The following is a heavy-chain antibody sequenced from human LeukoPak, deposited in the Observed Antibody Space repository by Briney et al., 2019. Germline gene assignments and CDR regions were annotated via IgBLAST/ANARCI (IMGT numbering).Heavy chain of an antibody. Sequence: ASVKVSCKASGYTFTSHGISWVRQAPGQGLEWMGWISAYNGNTNYAQKLQGRVTMTTDTSTSTAYMELRSLRSDDTAVYYCAKDIVVVPAALGYAFDIWGQGTMVTVSS. J-gene: IGHJ3*02. D-gene: IGHD2-2*01. V-gene: IGHV1-18*01. CDR2: ISAYNGNT. CDR1: GYTFTSHG. CDR3: AKDIVVVPAALGYAFDI.